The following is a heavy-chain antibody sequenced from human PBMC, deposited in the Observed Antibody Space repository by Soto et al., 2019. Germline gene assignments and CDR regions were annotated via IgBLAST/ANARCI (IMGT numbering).Heavy chain of an antibody. CDR1: GGSISSYY. CDR3: ARGLISGYYLYDAFDI. V-gene: IGHV4-59*01. D-gene: IGHD3-22*01. Sequence: SETLSLTCTVPGGSISSYYWSWIRQPPGKGLEWIGYIYYSGSPNYNPSLKSRVTISVDTSKNQFSLKLSSVTAADTAVYYCARGLISGYYLYDAFDIWGQGTMVTVSS. J-gene: IGHJ3*02. CDR2: IYYSGSP.